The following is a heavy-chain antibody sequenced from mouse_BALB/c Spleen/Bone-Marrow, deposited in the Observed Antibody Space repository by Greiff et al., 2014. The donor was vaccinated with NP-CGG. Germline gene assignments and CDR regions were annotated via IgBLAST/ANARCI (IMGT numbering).Heavy chain of an antibody. V-gene: IGHV1S16*01. D-gene: IGHD1-1*02. CDR3: TLWCYAMDY. CDR1: GYTFTNYY. CDR2: INPSNGGT. J-gene: IGHJ4*01. Sequence: VQLQQSGAELVKPGASVKLSCKASGYTFTNYYMYWVKQRPGQGLEWIGEINPSNGGTNFNEKFKSKATLTVDKSSSTAYMQLSSLTSEDSAVYYCTLWCYAMDYWGQGTSVTVSS.